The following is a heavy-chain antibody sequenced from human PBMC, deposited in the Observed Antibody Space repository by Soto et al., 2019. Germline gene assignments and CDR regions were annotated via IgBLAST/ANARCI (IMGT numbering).Heavy chain of an antibody. D-gene: IGHD3-16*01. CDR1: GFTFSSYA. CDR3: ARGGGLGERATKYYFSAYGRDV. V-gene: IGHV3-30-3*01. Sequence: QVQLVESGGGVVQPGRSLRLSCAASGFTFSSYAMHWVRQAPGKGLEWVAVISYDGSNKYYADSVKGRFTISRDNSKNTLYLKMRGRRVENTSVYYFARGGGLGERATKYYFSAYGRDVWGKGPTVTVPS. CDR2: ISYDGSNK. J-gene: IGHJ6*04.